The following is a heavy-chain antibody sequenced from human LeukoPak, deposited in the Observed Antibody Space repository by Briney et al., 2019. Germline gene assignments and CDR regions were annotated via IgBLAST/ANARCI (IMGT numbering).Heavy chain of an antibody. V-gene: IGHV4-61*02. Sequence: SQTLSLTCTVSGGSISSGGYYWSWIRQPAGKGLEWIGRIYTSGSTNYNPSLKSRVTMSVDTSKNQFSLKLSSVTAADTAVYYCARAGSSGWYPHYYFDYWGQGTLVTVSS. J-gene: IGHJ4*02. CDR1: GGSISSGGYY. D-gene: IGHD6-19*01. CDR2: IYTSGST. CDR3: ARAGSSGWYPHYYFDY.